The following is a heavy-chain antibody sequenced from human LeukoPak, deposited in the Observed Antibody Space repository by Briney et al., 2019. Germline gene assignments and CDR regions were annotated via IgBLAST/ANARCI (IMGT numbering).Heavy chain of an antibody. CDR3: ARAGAVQNWFDP. CDR2: IYHSGST. J-gene: IGHJ5*02. D-gene: IGHD3-10*01. CDR1: GGSISSGGYS. Sequence: PSQTLSLTCAVSGGSISSGGYSWSWIRQPPGKGLEWIVYIYHSGSTYYNPSLKSRVTISVDRSKNQFSLKLSSVTAADTAVYYCARAGAVQNWFDPWGQGTLVTVSS. V-gene: IGHV4-30-2*01.